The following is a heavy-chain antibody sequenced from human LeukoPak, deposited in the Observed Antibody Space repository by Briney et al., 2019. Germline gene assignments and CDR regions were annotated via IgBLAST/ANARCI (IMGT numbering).Heavy chain of an antibody. CDR3: ARLGVGYCFTTSCYEFDN. V-gene: IGHV4-61*02. D-gene: IGHD2-2*01. CDR2: IYTSGST. CDR1: GGSISSGDYF. J-gene: IGHJ4*02. Sequence: SETLSLTCTVSGGSISSGDYFWSWIRQPAGKGLEWIGRIYTSGSTNYNPSFESRVTVSLDTSKNQFSLKLNSVTAADTAVYYCARLGVGYCFTTSCYEFDNWGQGILVTVSS.